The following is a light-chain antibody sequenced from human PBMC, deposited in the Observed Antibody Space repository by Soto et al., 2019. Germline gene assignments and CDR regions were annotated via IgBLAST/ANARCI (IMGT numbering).Light chain of an antibody. CDR3: QQYSDSPPYS. CDR1: RHIGSN. V-gene: IGKV3-15*01. J-gene: IGKJ2*01. CDR2: AAS. Sequence: TVMTQSPVTLSVSPGERATLSCRASRHIGSNLAWYQEKPGQHPRLLMYAASMRATGIPARFSGSGSGTEFTLTISSLQSEDSAVYFCQQYSDSPPYSFGQGTQLEIK.